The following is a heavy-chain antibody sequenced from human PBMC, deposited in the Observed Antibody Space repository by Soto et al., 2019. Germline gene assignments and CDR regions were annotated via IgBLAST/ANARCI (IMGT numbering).Heavy chain of an antibody. CDR2: ISPSTSYT. CDR3: ASGAASTISKIDS. D-gene: IGHD6-13*01. V-gene: IGHV3-11*06. J-gene: IGHJ4*02. Sequence: QVQLVESGGGLVKPGGSLRLSCAASGFTFSDHYMTWIRQAPGKGLEWGSYISPSTSYTNYADSVKGRFTISRDNAKNSLYLQMTSLRAEDTAVYYCASGAASTISKIDSWGQGTLVTVSS. CDR1: GFTFSDHY.